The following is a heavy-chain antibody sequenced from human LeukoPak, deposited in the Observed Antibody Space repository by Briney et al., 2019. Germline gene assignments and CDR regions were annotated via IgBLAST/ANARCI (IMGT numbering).Heavy chain of an antibody. CDR3: ARVLSVPAVASSDAFDI. CDR1: VVTLSSYS. CDR2: ISSSSSYI. V-gene: IGHV3-21*01. J-gene: IGHJ3*02. Sequence: GGSLRLSCAASVVTLSSYSMNSVRQAPGKGLEWVSSISSSSSYIYYADSVKGRFTISRDNAKNSLYLQMNSLRAEDTAVYYCARVLSVPAVASSDAFDIWGQGTMVTVSS. D-gene: IGHD2-2*01.